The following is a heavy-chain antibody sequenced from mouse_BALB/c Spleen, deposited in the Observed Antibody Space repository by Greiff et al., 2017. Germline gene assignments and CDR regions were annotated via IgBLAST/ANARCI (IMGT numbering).Heavy chain of an antibody. CDR3: ARGSWFAY. CDR2: IFPGSGNT. J-gene: IGHJ3*01. Sequence: VQLQQSGPELVKPGASVKISCKASGYSFTSYYIHWVKQRPGQGLEWSGWIFPGSGNTKYNEKFKGKATLTAETSSSTAYMQLSSLTSEDSAVYFCARGSWFAYWGPGTLVTVSA. CDR1: GYSFTSYY. V-gene: IGHV1-66*01.